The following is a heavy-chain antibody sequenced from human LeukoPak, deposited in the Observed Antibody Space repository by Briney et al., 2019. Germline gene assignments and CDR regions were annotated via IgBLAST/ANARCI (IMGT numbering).Heavy chain of an antibody. J-gene: IGHJ3*02. D-gene: IGHD2-21*02. CDR2: ISWNSGSI. V-gene: IGHV3-9*03. CDR1: GFTFDDYA. Sequence: GRSLRLSCAASGFTFDDYAMHWVRQAPGKGLEWVSGISWNSGSIGYADSVKGRFTISRDNAKNSLYLQMNSLRAEVMALYYCAKGKTYCGGDCYPPGAFDIWGQGTMVTVSS. CDR3: AKGKTYCGGDCYPPGAFDI.